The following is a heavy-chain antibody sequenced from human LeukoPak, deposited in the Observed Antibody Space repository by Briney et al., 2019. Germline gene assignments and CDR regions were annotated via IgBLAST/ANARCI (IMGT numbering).Heavy chain of an antibody. D-gene: IGHD3-22*01. CDR1: GGSISTYY. CDR2: IYYSGST. Sequence: SETVSLTCTVSGGSISTYYWSWLRQPPGKGLEWIGYIYYSGSTYYNPSLKSRVTISVDTSKNQFSLKLSSVTAADTAVYYCARDDGGNYYDSSAHVFDIWGQGTMVTVSS. CDR3: ARDDGGNYYDSSAHVFDI. J-gene: IGHJ3*02. V-gene: IGHV4-59*12.